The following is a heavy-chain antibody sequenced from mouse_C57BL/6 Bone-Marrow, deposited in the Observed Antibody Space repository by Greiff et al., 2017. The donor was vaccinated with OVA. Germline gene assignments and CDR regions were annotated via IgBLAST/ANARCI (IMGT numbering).Heavy chain of an antibody. CDR3: ARSQRYFDV. J-gene: IGHJ1*03. CDR2: IYPGSGNT. CDR1: GYTFTDYY. V-gene: IGHV1-76*01. Sequence: VQLQESGAELVRPGASVKLSCQASGYTFTDYYINWVKQRPGQGLEWIARIYPGSGNTYYNEKFKGKATLTAEKSSNTAYMQLSSLTSEDSAVYFCARSQRYFDVWGTGTTVTVSS.